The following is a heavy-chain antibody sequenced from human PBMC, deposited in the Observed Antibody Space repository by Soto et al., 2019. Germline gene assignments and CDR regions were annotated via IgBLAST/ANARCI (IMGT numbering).Heavy chain of an antibody. V-gene: IGHV4-59*08. J-gene: IGHJ5*02. CDR3: ATTRGYCSSTSCYNWFDP. CDR2: IYYSGST. D-gene: IGHD2-2*01. Sequence: SETLSLTCTVSGGSISSYYWSWIRQPPGKGLEWIGYIYYSGSTNYNPSLKSRVTISVDTSKNQFSLKLSSVTAADTAVYYCATTRGYCSSTSCYNWFDPWGQGTLVTVS. CDR1: GGSISSYY.